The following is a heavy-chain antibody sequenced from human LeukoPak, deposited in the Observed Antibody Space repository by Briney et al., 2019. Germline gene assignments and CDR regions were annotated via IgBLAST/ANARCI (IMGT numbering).Heavy chain of an antibody. V-gene: IGHV4-34*01. CDR1: GGSFSGYY. Sequence: SEALSLTCAVYGGSFSGYYWSWIRQPPGKGLEWIGEINHSGSTNYNPSLKSRVTISVDTSKNQFSLKLSSVTAADTAVYYCARFRLYCSGGSCYSAGPYYYYGMDVWGQGTTVTVSS. D-gene: IGHD2-15*01. CDR2: INHSGST. CDR3: ARFRLYCSGGSCYSAGPYYYYGMDV. J-gene: IGHJ6*02.